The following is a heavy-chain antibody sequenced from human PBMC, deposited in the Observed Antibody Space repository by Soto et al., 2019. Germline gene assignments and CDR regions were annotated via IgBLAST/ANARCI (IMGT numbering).Heavy chain of an antibody. Sequence: QVQLVESGGGVVQPGRSLRLSCAASGFTFSSYAMHWVRQAPGKGLEWVAVISYDGSNKYYADSVKGRFTISRDNSQNTLYLQMNSVRAEDTAVYYCARVYDSSGYYYYYYYYGMDVWGQGTTVTVSS. CDR1: GFTFSSYA. CDR3: ARVYDSSGYYYYYYYYGMDV. D-gene: IGHD3-22*01. CDR2: ISYDGSNK. J-gene: IGHJ6*02. V-gene: IGHV3-30-3*01.